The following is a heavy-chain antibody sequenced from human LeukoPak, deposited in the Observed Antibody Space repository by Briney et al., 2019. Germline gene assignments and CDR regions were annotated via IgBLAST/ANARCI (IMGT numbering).Heavy chain of an antibody. V-gene: IGHV3-23*01. CDR2: ISGSGGST. CDR3: AKDGYSSGWLPSY. D-gene: IGHD6-19*01. J-gene: IGHJ4*02. CDR1: GFAFSSYA. Sequence: GGSLRLSCAASGFAFSSYAMSWVRQAPGKGLEWVSGISGSGGSTDYADSVKGRFTISRDNSKNTLYLQMNSLRAEDTAVYYCAKDGYSSGWLPSYWGQGTLVTVSS.